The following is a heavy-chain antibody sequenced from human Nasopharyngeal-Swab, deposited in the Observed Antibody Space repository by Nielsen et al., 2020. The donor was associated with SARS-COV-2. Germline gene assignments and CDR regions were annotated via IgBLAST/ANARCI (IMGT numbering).Heavy chain of an antibody. CDR2: IYSGGST. CDR3: AREGGSSGWYYFDY. CDR1: GFTVSSNY. D-gene: IGHD6-19*01. Sequence: GESLKISCAASGFTVSSNYMSWVRQAPGQGLEWVSVIYSGGSTYYADSVKGRFTISRDNSKNTLYLQMNSLRAEDTAVYYCAREGGSSGWYYFDYWGQGTLVTVSS. V-gene: IGHV3-53*01. J-gene: IGHJ4*02.